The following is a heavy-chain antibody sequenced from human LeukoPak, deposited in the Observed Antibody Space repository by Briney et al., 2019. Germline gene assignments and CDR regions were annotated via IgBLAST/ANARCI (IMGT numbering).Heavy chain of an antibody. D-gene: IGHD3-22*01. J-gene: IGHJ4*02. V-gene: IGHV1-18*01. CDR1: GYTFTSYG. CDR3: ARGHYYDSSGYYYARYFDY. Sequence: ASVKVSCKASGYTFTSYGISWVRQAPGQGLEWMGWISAYNGNTNYAQKLQGRVTMTTDTSTSTAYMELRSLRSDDTAVYYCARGHYYDSSGYYYARYFDYWGQGTLVTVSS. CDR2: ISAYNGNT.